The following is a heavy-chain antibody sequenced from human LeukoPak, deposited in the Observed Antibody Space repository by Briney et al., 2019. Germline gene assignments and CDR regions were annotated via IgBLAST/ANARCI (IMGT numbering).Heavy chain of an antibody. CDR2: INSDGSST. CDR3: ARDLFGSSWYPYYYYYGMDV. Sequence: PGGSLRLSCAASRFTFSSYWMHWVRQAPGKGLVWVSRINSDGSSTSYADSVKGRFTIPRDNAKNTLYLQMNSLRAEDTAVYYCARDLFGSSWYPYYYYYGMDVWGQGTTVTVSS. V-gene: IGHV3-74*01. J-gene: IGHJ6*02. D-gene: IGHD6-13*01. CDR1: RFTFSSYW.